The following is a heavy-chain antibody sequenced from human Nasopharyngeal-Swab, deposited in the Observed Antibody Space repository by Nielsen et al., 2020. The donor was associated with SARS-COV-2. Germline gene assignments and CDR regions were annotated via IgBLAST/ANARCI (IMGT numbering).Heavy chain of an antibody. V-gene: IGHV3-9*01. CDR2: ISWNSGSI. D-gene: IGHD7-27*01. Sequence: SLKISCAASGFTFDDYAMHWVRQAPGKGLEWVSGISWNSGSIGYADSAKGRFTISRDNAKNSLYLQMNSLRAEDTALYYCAKGGTNWANFDYWGQGTLVTVSS. J-gene: IGHJ4*02. CDR1: GFTFDDYA. CDR3: AKGGTNWANFDY.